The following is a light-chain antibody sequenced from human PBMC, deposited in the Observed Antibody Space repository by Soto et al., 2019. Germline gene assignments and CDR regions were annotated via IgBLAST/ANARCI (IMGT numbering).Light chain of an antibody. CDR1: QSINTW. CDR3: QRYNTYGS. Sequence: DIQMTQSPSTLSASVGDRDTITCRASQSINTWLAWYQQRPGRAPKLLSYDASSLQSGVPSRFSGNGSATIFTFTFSVLQPDDSAIYFCQRYNTYGSLGQGIKV. J-gene: IGKJ1*01. CDR2: DAS. V-gene: IGKV1-5*01.